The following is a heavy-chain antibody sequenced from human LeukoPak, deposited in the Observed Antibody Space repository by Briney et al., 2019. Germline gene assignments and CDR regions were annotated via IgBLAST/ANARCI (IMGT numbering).Heavy chain of an antibody. CDR2: IIPVFGSA. D-gene: IGHD2-2*01. CDR3: ARDGKYQLLFNGMDV. J-gene: IGHJ6*04. Sequence: GASLKVSCKVFGGTFSSYAISWVRQAPGQGLEWMGGIIPVFGSAKYAQEFQGRVTITADESTTTAYMELRSLRSEDAAIYYCARDGKYQLLFNGMDVWGKGTTVTVSS. CDR1: GGTFSSYA. V-gene: IGHV1-69*01.